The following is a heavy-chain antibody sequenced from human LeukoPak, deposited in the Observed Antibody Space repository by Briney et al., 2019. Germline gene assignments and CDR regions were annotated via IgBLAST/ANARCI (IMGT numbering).Heavy chain of an antibody. J-gene: IGHJ3*02. CDR1: GGSISSYY. V-gene: IGHV4-59*12. CDR2: INHSGST. Sequence: SETLSLTCTVSGGSISSYYWSWIRQPPGKGLEWIGEINHSGSTNYNPSLKSRVTISVDTSKNQFSLKLSSVTAADTAVYYCARVALWFGELSGEGAFDIWGQGTMVTVSS. CDR3: ARVALWFGELSGEGAFDI. D-gene: IGHD3-10*01.